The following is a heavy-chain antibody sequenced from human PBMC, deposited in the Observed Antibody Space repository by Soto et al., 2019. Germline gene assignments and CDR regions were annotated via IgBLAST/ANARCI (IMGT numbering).Heavy chain of an antibody. J-gene: IGHJ5*02. D-gene: IGHD1-26*01. V-gene: IGHV4-61*08. CDR3: ARDMHAGFTHYFDP. CDR1: WGSINSGGFS. CDR2: IYDTGNT. Sequence: SGPLSLTGAGSWGSINSGGFSWTWIRQPPGRGLELMVYIYDTGNTNYNPSLQSRVTITMDTTKNQLSLKLTSMTAAVTAIYYCARDMHAGFTHYFDPWGQGTLVTVSS.